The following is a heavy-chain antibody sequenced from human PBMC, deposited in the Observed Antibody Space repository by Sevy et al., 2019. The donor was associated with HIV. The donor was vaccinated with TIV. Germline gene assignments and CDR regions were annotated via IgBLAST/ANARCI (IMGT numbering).Heavy chain of an antibody. CDR2: ISYDGSNK. CDR1: GFTFSSYA. CDR3: ATDCKWSSSWLSYYWYCYGMDV. D-gene: IGHD6-13*01. J-gene: IGHJ6*02. Sequence: GGSLRLSCAASGFTFSSYAMHWVRQAPGKGLEWVAVISYDGSNKYYADSVKGRFTISRDNSKNTLYLQMNSLRAEDTAVYYCATDCKWSSSWLSYYWYCYGMDVWGQGTTVTVSS. V-gene: IGHV3-30-3*01.